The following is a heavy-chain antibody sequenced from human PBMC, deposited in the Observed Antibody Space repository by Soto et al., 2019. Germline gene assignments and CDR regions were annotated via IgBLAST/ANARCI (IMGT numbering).Heavy chain of an antibody. CDR3: ARRGSGSYYDY. Sequence: EVQLLESGGGLVQPGGSLRLSCAASGFTFSSYAMRRVRQAPGKGLEWVSAISGSGGSTYYADSEKGRFTVSRDTSKNTLYLQMNSLRAEDTAVYYCARRGSGSYYDYWGQGTLVTVSS. J-gene: IGHJ4*02. D-gene: IGHD1-26*01. CDR2: ISGSGGST. V-gene: IGHV3-23*01. CDR1: GFTFSSYA.